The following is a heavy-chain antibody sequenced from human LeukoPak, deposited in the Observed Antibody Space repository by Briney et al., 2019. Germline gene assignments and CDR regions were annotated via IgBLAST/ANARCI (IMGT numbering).Heavy chain of an antibody. CDR2: INPYNGNT. D-gene: IGHD6-6*01. J-gene: IGHJ4*02. V-gene: IGHV1-18*04. CDR3: ARSHSSSLRAPFGY. CDR1: GYTFSNYG. Sequence: ASVKVSCQASGYTFSNYGIIWVRQASGKGLEWTGWINPYNGNTNFGQKVQGRVTMTTDTTTRTVYMELRNLRYDDTAVYYCARSHSSSLRAPFGYWGQGTLVTVSS.